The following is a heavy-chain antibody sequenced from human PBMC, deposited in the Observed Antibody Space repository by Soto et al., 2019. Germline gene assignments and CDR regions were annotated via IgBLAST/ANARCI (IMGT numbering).Heavy chain of an antibody. J-gene: IGHJ3*01. Sequence: HLQESGPGLVKPSGTLSLTCDVSGGSISSSSWWTWVRQSPGKGLEWIGEIYHAGSPNYNPSFKSRVTILADKSKTPFSLRLTSVTAAYTAIYYCARGLSFRGDFDVWGQGTTVTVSS. V-gene: IGHV4-4*02. CDR1: GGSISSSSW. D-gene: IGHD2-21*02. CDR3: ARGLSFRGDFDV. CDR2: IYHAGSP.